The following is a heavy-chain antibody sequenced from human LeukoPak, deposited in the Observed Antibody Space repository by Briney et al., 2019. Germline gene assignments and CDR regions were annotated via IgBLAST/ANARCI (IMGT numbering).Heavy chain of an antibody. CDR3: AKDLIAAAGPRFFQH. D-gene: IGHD6-13*01. CDR1: GFTFSSYA. CDR2: ISYDGSNK. J-gene: IGHJ1*01. Sequence: GGSLRLSCAASGFTFSSYAMHWVRQAPGKGLEWVAVISYDGSNKYYADSVKGRFTISRDNSKNTLYLQMNSLRAEDTAVYYCAKDLIAAAGPRFFQHWGQGTLVTVSS. V-gene: IGHV3-30-3*01.